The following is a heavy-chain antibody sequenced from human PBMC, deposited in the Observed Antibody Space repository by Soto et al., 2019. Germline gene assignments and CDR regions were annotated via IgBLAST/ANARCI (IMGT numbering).Heavy chain of an antibody. CDR2: ISYDGSNK. V-gene: IGHV3-30*18. CDR3: AKSYGDYEYYYYYYMDV. J-gene: IGHJ6*03. CDR1: GFTFSSYG. D-gene: IGHD4-17*01. Sequence: PWGSLRLSCAASGFTFSSYGMHWVRQAPGKGLEWVAVISYDGSNKYYADSVKGRFTISRDNSKNTLYLQMNSLRAEDTAVYYCAKSYGDYEYYYYYYMDVWGKGTTVTVSS.